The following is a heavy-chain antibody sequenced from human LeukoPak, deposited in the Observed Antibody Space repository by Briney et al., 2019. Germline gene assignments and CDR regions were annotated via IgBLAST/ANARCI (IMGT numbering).Heavy chain of an antibody. J-gene: IGHJ6*03. CDR2: INPSGGST. CDR1: GYTFTSYY. D-gene: IGHD1-7*01. V-gene: IGHV1-46*01. Sequence: ASVKVSCKASGYTFTSYYMHWVRQAPGQGLEWMGIINPSGGSTSYAQKFQGRVTITTDESTSTAYMELSSLRSEDTAVYYCAAALNWNYGGDYYYYYMDVWGKGTTVTVSS. CDR3: AAALNWNYGGDYYYYYMDV.